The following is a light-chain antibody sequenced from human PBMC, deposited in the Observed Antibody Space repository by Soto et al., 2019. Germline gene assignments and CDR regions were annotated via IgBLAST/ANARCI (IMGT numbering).Light chain of an antibody. CDR1: QDIYIY. CDR2: DAS. J-gene: IGKJ5*01. V-gene: IGKV1-33*01. CDR3: QQYDNFVIT. Sequence: IQWTQSQNSLSASVGDRVTITCQASQDIYIYLNWYQQKPGKAPRLLIYDASNLETGVPSRFSGSGSGTDFTFTISSLQPEDFATYYCQQYDNFVITVGQGTRLEIK.